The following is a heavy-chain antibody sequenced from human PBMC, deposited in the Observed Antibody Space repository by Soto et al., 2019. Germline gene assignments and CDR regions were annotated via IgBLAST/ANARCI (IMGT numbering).Heavy chain of an antibody. CDR3: ARQGEPLGYCSGGSCYPWGYYYYYGMDV. D-gene: IGHD2-15*01. Sequence: SETLSLTCTVSGGSISSSSYYWGWIRQPPGKGLEWIGSIYYSGSTYYNPSLKSRVTISVDTSKNQFSLKLSSVTAADTAVYYCARQGEPLGYCSGGSCYPWGYYYYYGMDVWGQGTTVTVSS. CDR2: IYYSGST. CDR1: GGSISSSSYY. V-gene: IGHV4-39*01. J-gene: IGHJ6*02.